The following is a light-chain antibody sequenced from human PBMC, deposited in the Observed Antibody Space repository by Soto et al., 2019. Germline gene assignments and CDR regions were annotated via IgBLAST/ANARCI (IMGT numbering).Light chain of an antibody. J-gene: IGKJ5*01. CDR2: DAS. Sequence: EIVLTQSPATLSLSPGERATLSCRASQSVTSYLVWYQQKPGQAPRPLIYDASNRATGIPARFTGSGSGTDFTLTIGSLEPEDFAVYYCQHRYNWRFTFGQGTRLVIK. CDR3: QHRYNWRFT. V-gene: IGKV3-11*01. CDR1: QSVTSY.